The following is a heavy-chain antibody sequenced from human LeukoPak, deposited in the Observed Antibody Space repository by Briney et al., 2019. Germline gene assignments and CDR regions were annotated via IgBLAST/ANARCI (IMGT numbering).Heavy chain of an antibody. J-gene: IGHJ1*01. CDR1: GYTLTELS. CDR2: FDPEDGET. CDR3: ATTYCSSTSCYYWYFQH. Sequence: ASVKVSCKVSGYTLTELSMYWVRQAPGKGLEWMGGFDPEDGETIYAQKFQGRVTMTEDTSTDTAYMELSSLRSEDTAVYYCATTYCSSTSCYYWYFQHWGQGTLVTVSS. V-gene: IGHV1-24*01. D-gene: IGHD2-2*01.